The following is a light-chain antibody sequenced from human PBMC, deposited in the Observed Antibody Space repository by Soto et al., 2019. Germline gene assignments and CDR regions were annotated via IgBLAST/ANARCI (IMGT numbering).Light chain of an antibody. CDR3: SSYTISSILA. V-gene: IGLV2-14*01. CDR1: SSDVGGYKY. CDR2: EVS. J-gene: IGLJ2*01. Sequence: QSVLTQPASVSGSPGQSITISCTGTSSDVGGYKYVSWYQQHPGKATKLMIYEVSNRPSGVSNRFSGSKSGNTASLTISGLQAEDEADYYCSSYTISSILAFGGGTQLTV.